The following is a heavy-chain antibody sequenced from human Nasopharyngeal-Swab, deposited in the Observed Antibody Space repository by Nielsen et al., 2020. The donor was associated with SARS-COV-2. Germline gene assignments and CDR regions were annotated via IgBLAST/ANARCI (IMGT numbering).Heavy chain of an antibody. Sequence: SETLSLTCTVSGDPMSSGSYYWGWVRQPPGKGLEWIGNIYYSGSINYNPSLKSRVTISLDRSKNQFSLKLNSVTAADTAVYYCAREKNSWSGRYYENWFDPWGQGTLVTVSS. V-gene: IGHV4-61*01. D-gene: IGHD3-3*01. J-gene: IGHJ5*02. CDR1: GDPMSSGSYY. CDR2: IYYSGSI. CDR3: AREKNSWSGRYYENWFDP.